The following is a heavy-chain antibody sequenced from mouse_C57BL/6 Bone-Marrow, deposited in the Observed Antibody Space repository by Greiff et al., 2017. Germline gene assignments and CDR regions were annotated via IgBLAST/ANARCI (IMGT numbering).Heavy chain of an antibody. CDR1: GFTFSDYY. Sequence: EVQGVASEGGLVQPGSSMKLSCTASGFTFSDYYMAWVRQVPEKGLEWVAKINYDGSSTYYLDSLKSRFIISRDNAKNILYLQMSSLKSEDTATYYCAREDGSSQGYFDYWGQGTTLTVSS. J-gene: IGHJ2*01. CDR2: INYDGSST. D-gene: IGHD1-1*01. CDR3: AREDGSSQGYFDY. V-gene: IGHV5-16*01.